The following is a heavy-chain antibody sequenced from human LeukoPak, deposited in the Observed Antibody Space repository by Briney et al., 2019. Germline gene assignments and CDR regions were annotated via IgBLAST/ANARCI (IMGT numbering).Heavy chain of an antibody. Sequence: PGASLRLSCAASGFTFSSYAMSWVRQAPGKGLEWVSAISGSGGSTYYADSVKGRFTISRDNSKNTLYLQMNSLRAEDTAVYYCVKLTSSSSSPWFDPWGQGTLVTVSS. CDR1: GFTFSSYA. CDR2: ISGSGGST. J-gene: IGHJ5*02. V-gene: IGHV3-23*01. CDR3: VKLTSSSSSPWFDP. D-gene: IGHD6-6*01.